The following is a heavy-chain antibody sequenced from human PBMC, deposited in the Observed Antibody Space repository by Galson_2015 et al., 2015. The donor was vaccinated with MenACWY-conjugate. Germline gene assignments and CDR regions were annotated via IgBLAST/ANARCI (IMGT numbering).Heavy chain of an antibody. D-gene: IGHD1-26*01. CDR3: TTDRSGSSRQDDY. J-gene: IGHJ4*02. CDR2: IKSKTDGGTT. CDR1: GFTFSNAW. Sequence: SLRLSCAASGFTFSNAWMSWVRQAPGKGLEWVGRIKSKTDGGTTDYAAPVKGRFTISRDDSKNTLYLQMNSLKTEDTAVYYCTTDRSGSSRQDDYWGQGTLVTVSS. V-gene: IGHV3-15*01.